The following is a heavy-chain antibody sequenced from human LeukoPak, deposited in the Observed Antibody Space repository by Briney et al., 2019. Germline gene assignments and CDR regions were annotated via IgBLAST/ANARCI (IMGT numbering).Heavy chain of an antibody. V-gene: IGHV1-18*01. CDR1: GYTXTSYG. J-gene: IGHJ4*02. CDR3: ARLPSYYYGSGSYSPMGY. D-gene: IGHD3-10*01. CDR2: ISAYNGNT. Sequence: GASVKVSCKASGYTXTSYGISWVRQAPGQGLEWMGWISAYNGNTNYAQKLQGRVTMTTDTSTSTAYMELRSLRSDDTAVYYCARLPSYYYGSGSYSPMGYWGQGTLVTVSS.